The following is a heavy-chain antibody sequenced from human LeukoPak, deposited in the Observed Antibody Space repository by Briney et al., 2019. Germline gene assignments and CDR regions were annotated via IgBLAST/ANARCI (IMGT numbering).Heavy chain of an antibody. V-gene: IGHV3-30-3*01. CDR2: ISYDGSNK. CDR3: ARGHYYGSGSYYWALYCYYGMDV. CDR1: GFTFSSYA. J-gene: IGHJ6*02. D-gene: IGHD3-10*01. Sequence: PGGSLRLSCAASGFTFSSYAMHWVRQAPGKGLEWVAVISYDGSNKYYADSVKGRFTISRDNSKNTLYLQMNSLGAEDTAVYYCARGHYYGSGSYYWALYCYYGMDVWGQGTTVTVSS.